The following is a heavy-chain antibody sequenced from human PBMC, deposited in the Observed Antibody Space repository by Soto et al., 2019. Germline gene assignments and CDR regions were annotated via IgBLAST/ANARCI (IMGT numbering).Heavy chain of an antibody. D-gene: IGHD5-18*01. CDR2: IIPILGIA. Sequence: SVKVSCKASGGTFSSYTINWVRQAPGQGLEWMGRIIPILGIANYAQKFQGRVTMTADKSTTTAYMELRSLRSEDTATYYCARERGYRNHYYYYGMDVWGQGTTVTVSS. CDR1: GGTFSSYT. J-gene: IGHJ6*02. CDR3: ARERGYRNHYYYYGMDV. V-gene: IGHV1-69*04.